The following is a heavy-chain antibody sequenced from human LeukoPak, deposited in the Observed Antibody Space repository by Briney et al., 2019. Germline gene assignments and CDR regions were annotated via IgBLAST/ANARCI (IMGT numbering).Heavy chain of an antibody. CDR3: AKDRSCINVACPGDFDY. D-gene: IGHD2-8*01. J-gene: IGHJ4*02. V-gene: IGHV3-23*01. CDR2: ISGSGGST. Sequence: PRGSLRLSCAGSGFIFSSYAMSWVRQAPGKGLEWVSTISGSGGSTYYADSVKGRFTISRDNSKNTVYLQMNSLRAEDTAVYYCAKDRSCINVACPGDFDYWGQG. CDR1: GFIFSSYA.